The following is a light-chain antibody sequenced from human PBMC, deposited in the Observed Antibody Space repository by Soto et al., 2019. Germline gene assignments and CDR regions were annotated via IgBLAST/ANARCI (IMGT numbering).Light chain of an antibody. J-gene: IGKJ3*01. CDR2: VAS. CDR3: QQYNNWPFT. CDR1: QRVSSN. V-gene: IGKV3-15*01. Sequence: EIVMTRSPATLSVSPGERATLSCRASQRVSSNLAWYQQKPGQAPRLLIFVASTRATGIPARFSVSGSGTECTLTISSLQSEDFAVYYCQQYNNWPFTFGPGTKVDIK.